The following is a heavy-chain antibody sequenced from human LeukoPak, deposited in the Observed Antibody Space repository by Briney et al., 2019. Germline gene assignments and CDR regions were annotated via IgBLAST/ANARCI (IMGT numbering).Heavy chain of an antibody. CDR2: INHNGST. J-gene: IGHJ4*02. Sequence: SETLSLTCAVYGGSFSGYYWSWIRQPPGRGLEWIGEINHNGSTNYNPSLKSRVTISVDTSKNQFSLRLSSVTAADTAVYYCARGLGSSANPDDYWGQGTLVTVSS. D-gene: IGHD6-19*01. V-gene: IGHV4-34*01. CDR3: ARGLGSSANPDDY. CDR1: GGSFSGYY.